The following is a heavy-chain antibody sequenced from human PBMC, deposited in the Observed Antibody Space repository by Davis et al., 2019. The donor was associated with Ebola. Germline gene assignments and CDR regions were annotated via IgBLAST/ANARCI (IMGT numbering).Heavy chain of an antibody. CDR2: INPNSGGT. V-gene: IGHV1-2*02. CDR1: GYTFTGYY. Sequence: ASVQVSCKASGYTFTGYYMHWVRQAPGQGLEWMGWINPNSGGTNYAQKFQSRVTMTRDTSISTAYMELSSLRSDDTAVYYCARARGGTEYDAFDIWGQGTMVTVSS. CDR3: ARARGGTEYDAFDI. D-gene: IGHD2-8*02. J-gene: IGHJ3*02.